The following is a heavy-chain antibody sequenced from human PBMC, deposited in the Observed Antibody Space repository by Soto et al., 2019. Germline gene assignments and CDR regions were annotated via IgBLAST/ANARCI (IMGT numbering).Heavy chain of an antibody. Sequence: TLSLTCAVSGGSISSSNWWSWVRQPPGKGLEWIGEIYHSGSTNYNPSLKSRVTISVDKSKNQFSLKLSSVTAADTAVYYCAPSGYSSIRVFDPRGQGTLVTVSS. D-gene: IGHD6-13*01. CDR3: APSGYSSIRVFDP. CDR1: GGSISSSNW. J-gene: IGHJ5*02. CDR2: IYHSGST. V-gene: IGHV4-4*02.